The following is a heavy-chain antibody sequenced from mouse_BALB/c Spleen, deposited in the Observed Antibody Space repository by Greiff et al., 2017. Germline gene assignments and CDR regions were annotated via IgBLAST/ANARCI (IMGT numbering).Heavy chain of an antibody. CDR2: ISSGGGST. CDR1: GFAFSSYD. D-gene: IGHD1-1*01. Sequence: EVMLVESGGGLVKPGGSLKLSCAASGFAFSSYDMSWVRQTPEKRLEWVAYISSGGGSTYYPDTVKGRFTIARDNAKNTLYLQMSSLKSEDTAMYCCARPHITTVVATRAMDYRGQGTAVTVSS. CDR3: ARPHITTVVATRAMDY. J-gene: IGHJ4*01. V-gene: IGHV5-12-1*01.